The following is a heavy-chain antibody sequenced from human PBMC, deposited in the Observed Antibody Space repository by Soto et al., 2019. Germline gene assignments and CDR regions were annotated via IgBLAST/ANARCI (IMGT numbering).Heavy chain of an antibody. CDR2: IERDDDDK. CDR1: GFSLTSPLIC. J-gene: IGHJ6*02. Sequence: SGPTLVNPTETLTLTFTFSGFSLTSPLICVSWIRQPPGKALEWLALIERDDDDKYYSTSLKTRLTISKDTRKNQVVLTMANMDPADTGTYYCARSIRGPRRFNGMDVWGQGTTVTVSS. V-gene: IGHV2-70*13. D-gene: IGHD1-20*01. CDR3: ARSIRGPRRFNGMDV.